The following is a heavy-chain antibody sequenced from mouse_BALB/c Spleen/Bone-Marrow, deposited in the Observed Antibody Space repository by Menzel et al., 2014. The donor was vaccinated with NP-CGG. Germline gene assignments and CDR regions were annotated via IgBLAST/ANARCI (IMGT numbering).Heavy chain of an antibody. CDR1: GYTFTDKW. V-gene: IGHV1-69*01. CDR2: IDTSDSYI. CDR3: ARGGHDFSLDY. J-gene: IGHJ4*01. D-gene: IGHD2-4*01. Sequence: QVHVKQSGAEFVMPGASVKMSCKASGYTFTDKWMHWVKQRPGQGLEWIGAIDTSDSYINYNQKFKGKASLTVDASSSTAYMHLSSLTSDDPAVYYCARGGHDFSLDYWGQGTSVIVSS.